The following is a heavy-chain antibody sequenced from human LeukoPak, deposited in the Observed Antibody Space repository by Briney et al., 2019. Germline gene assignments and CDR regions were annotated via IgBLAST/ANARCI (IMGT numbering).Heavy chain of an antibody. Sequence: SGNLSCKASGGTFSSYAISWVRQAPGQGLGWMGRIIPILGIANYAQKFQGRVTITADKSTSTSYMELSSLRSEDTAVYYCAREAGAGTAYGMDVRGQGTTVTVSS. CDR2: IIPILGIA. CDR1: GGTFSSYA. V-gene: IGHV1-69*04. CDR3: AREAGAGTAYGMDV. J-gene: IGHJ6*02. D-gene: IGHD6-19*01.